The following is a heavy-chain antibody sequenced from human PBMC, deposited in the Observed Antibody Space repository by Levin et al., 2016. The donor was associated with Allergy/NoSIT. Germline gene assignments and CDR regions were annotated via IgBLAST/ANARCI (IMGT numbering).Heavy chain of an antibody. CDR3: ARYSSGWYDFDY. V-gene: IGHV4-59*01. CDR2: IYYSGST. Sequence: WIRQPPGKGLEWIRYIYYSGSTNYNPSLKSRVTISVDTSKNQFSLKLSSVTAADTAVYYCARYSSGWYDFDYWGQGTLVTVSS. D-gene: IGHD6-19*01. J-gene: IGHJ4*02.